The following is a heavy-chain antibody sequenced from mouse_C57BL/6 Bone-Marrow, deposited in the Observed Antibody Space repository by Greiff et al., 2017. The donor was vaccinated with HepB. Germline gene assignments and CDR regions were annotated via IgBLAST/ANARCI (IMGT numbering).Heavy chain of an antibody. D-gene: IGHD2-3*01. CDR2: IYPGSGNT. CDR3: ARGGYYEDWYFDV. Sequence: QVQLQQSGPELVKPGASVKISCKASGYSFTSYYIHWVKQRPGQGLEWIGWIYPGSGNTKYNEKFKGKATLTADTSSSTAYMQLSSLTSEDSAVYYCARGGYYEDWYFDVWGTGTTVTVSS. V-gene: IGHV1-66*01. CDR1: GYSFTSYY. J-gene: IGHJ1*03.